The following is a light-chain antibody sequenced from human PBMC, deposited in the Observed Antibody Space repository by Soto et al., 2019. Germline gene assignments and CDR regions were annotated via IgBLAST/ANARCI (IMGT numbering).Light chain of an antibody. V-gene: IGKV3-11*01. J-gene: IGKJ4*01. CDR3: QQRSSWPVLN. Sequence: EIVLTQSPATLSLSPGDRATLSCRASQSVTNYLAWYQQRPGQAPRLLFYDASNRATGIPDRFSGSGSATDFTLTISSLEPEDFAVYYCQQRSSWPVLNFGVGTRVEIK. CDR1: QSVTNY. CDR2: DAS.